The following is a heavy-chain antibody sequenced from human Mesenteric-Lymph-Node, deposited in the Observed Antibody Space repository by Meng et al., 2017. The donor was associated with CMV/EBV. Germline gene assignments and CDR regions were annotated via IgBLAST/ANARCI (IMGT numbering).Heavy chain of an antibody. CDR3: ARDRDRLTHSNCFDP. Sequence: SGGSISSTNWWSWVRQPPGKGLEWIGDIYHTGKTYYNPSLKGRVTISVDKSKNQFSLNLKSMTAADTAVYYCARDRDRLTHSNCFDPWGQGILVTVSS. V-gene: IGHV4-4*02. CDR1: GGSISSTNW. CDR2: IYHTGKT. D-gene: IGHD1-14*01. J-gene: IGHJ5*02.